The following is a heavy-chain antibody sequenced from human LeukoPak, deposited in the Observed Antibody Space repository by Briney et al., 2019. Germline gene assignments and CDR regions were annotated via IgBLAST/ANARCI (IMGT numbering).Heavy chain of an antibody. V-gene: IGHV3-53*01. J-gene: IGHJ4*02. CDR3: AKSLLWSFYYFDY. Sequence: PGGSLRLSCAASGFTVSSNYMSWVRQAPGKGLEWVSVIYSGGSTYYADSVKGRFTISRDNSKNTLYLQMNSLRAEDTAVYYCAKSLLWSFYYFDYWGQGTLVTVSS. CDR2: IYSGGST. D-gene: IGHD3-10*01. CDR1: GFTVSSNY.